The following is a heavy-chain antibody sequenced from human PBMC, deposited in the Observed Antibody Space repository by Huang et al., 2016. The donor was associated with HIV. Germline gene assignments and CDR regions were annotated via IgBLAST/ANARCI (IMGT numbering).Heavy chain of an antibody. CDR2: VYQSGST. CDR3: ASQHIGAAATWF. V-gene: IGHV4-39*01. D-gene: IGHD6-13*01. J-gene: IGHJ4*02. Sequence: QLQLQESGPGQVKPSETLSLTCTVSGDFISSTNYYWGWIRQSPGKGLGWVGGVYQSGSTNYNPSLKSRVTLSGDTSRNQFSLRLNSVTAADTAVYYCASQHIGAAATWFWGRGTQVAVSS. CDR1: GDFISSTNYY.